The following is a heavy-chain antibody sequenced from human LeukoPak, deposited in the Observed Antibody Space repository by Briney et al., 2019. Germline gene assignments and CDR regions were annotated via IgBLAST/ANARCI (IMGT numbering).Heavy chain of an antibody. D-gene: IGHD1-1*01. J-gene: IGHJ4*02. V-gene: IGHV4-34*01. CDR2: INHSGST. Sequence: SETLSLTCAVYGGSFSGYYWSWIRQPPGKGLEWIGEINHSGSTNYNPSLKSRVTISVDTSKNQSSLKLSSVTAADTAVYYCARGTGTTMGIDYWGQGTLVTVSS. CDR1: GGSFSGYY. CDR3: ARGTGTTMGIDY.